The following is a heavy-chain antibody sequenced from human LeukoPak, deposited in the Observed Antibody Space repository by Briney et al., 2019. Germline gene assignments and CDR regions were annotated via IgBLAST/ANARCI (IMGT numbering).Heavy chain of an antibody. J-gene: IGHJ5*02. CDR3: AALKGILDFGVVTDVP. V-gene: IGHV1-58*02. Sequence: GASVKVSCKASGYTFTSYGISWVRQAPGQGLEWIGWIVVGSGNTNYAQKFQERVTITRDMSTSTAYMELSSLRSEDTAVYYCAALKGILDFGVVTDVPWGQGTLVTVSS. CDR2: IVVGSGNT. CDR1: GYTFTSYG. D-gene: IGHD3-3*01.